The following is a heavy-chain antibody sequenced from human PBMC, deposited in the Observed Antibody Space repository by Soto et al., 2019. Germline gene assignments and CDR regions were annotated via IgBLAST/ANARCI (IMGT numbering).Heavy chain of an antibody. CDR3: AKKHHRTTRLWDV. CDR1: GFTFSSYG. Sequence: QVQLVESGGGVVQPGRSLRLSCAASGFTFSSYGMHWVRQAPGKGLEWVAVISYDGSNKYYADSVKGRFTISRDNSKNTLSLQMHSRRAEDTAVYYCAKKHHRTTRLWDVLGKGTAATVSS. J-gene: IGHJ6*04. V-gene: IGHV3-30*18. D-gene: IGHD2-2*01. CDR2: ISYDGSNK.